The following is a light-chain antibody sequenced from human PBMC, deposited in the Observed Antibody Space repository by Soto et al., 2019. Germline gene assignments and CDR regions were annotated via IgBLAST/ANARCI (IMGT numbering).Light chain of an antibody. CDR3: QQRSNWPPVIT. Sequence: EIVLTQSPGTLSLSPGGRATLSCRASQSVSSNLAWYQQKPGQAPRLLIYGASTRATGIPARFSGSGSGTEFTLTISSLEPEDCAVYYCQQRSNWPPVITFGGGTKVDI. CDR2: GAS. V-gene: IGKV3-11*01. CDR1: QSVSSN. J-gene: IGKJ4*01.